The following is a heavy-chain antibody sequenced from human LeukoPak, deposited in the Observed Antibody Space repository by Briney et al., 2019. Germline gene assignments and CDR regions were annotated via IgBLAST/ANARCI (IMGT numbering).Heavy chain of an antibody. J-gene: IGHJ4*02. D-gene: IGHD3-10*01. CDR2: TNPSGSST. Sequence: ASVKVSCTASGYTFTNYYMHWVRQAPGQGLEWMGITNPSGSSTTYAQKFQGRVTMTRDTSTSTVYMELSSLRSEDTAVYFCARRGFDFWGQGTLVAVSS. V-gene: IGHV1-46*01. CDR3: ARRGFDF. CDR1: GYTFTNYY.